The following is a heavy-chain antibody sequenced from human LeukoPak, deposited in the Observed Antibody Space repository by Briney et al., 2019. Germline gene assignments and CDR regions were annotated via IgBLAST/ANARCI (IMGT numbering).Heavy chain of an antibody. J-gene: IGHJ4*02. D-gene: IGHD6-13*01. Sequence: PGRSLRLSCAASGFTFSSYGMHWVRQAPGKGLEWVAVIWYDGSNKYYADSVKGRFTIPRDNSKNTLYLQMNSLRAEDTAVYYCAKDLRSSFFDYWGQGTLVTVSS. CDR1: GFTFSSYG. CDR3: AKDLRSSFFDY. CDR2: IWYDGSNK. V-gene: IGHV3-33*06.